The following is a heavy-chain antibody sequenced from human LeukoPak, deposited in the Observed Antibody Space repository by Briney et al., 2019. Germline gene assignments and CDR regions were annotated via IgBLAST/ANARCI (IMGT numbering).Heavy chain of an antibody. CDR3: AELGITMIGGV. Sequence: GGSLRLSCATSGFTVSSNYMSWVRQAPGKGLEWVSVIYSGGSTYYADSVKGRFTISRDNAKNSLYLQMNSLRAEDTAVYYCAELGITMIGGVWGKGTTVTISS. J-gene: IGHJ6*04. D-gene: IGHD3-10*02. CDR1: GFTVSSNY. CDR2: IYSGGST. V-gene: IGHV3-53*01.